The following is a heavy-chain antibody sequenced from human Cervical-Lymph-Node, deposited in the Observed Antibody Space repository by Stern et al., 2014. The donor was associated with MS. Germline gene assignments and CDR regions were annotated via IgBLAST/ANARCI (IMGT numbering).Heavy chain of an antibody. Sequence: VKLVQSGAEVKKPGASVKVSCKASGYTFSDYYMHWVRQAPGQGLEWMGWINPKSGDTKYAQKFQGWVTMTRDTSTSTVHMELRRLKSDDTALYYCAREMSSWGQGTLVTVSS. J-gene: IGHJ5*02. CDR2: INPKSGDT. V-gene: IGHV1-2*04. CDR1: GYTFSDYY. CDR3: AREMSS.